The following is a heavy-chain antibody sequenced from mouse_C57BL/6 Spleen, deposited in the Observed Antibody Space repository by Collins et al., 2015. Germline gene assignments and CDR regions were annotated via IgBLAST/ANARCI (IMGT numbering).Heavy chain of an antibody. V-gene: IGHV1-50*01. Sequence: QVQLQQPGAELVKPGASVKLSCKASGYTFTSYWMQWVKQRPGQGLEWIGEIDPSDSYTNYNQKFKGKATLTVDTSSSTAYMQLSSLTSEDSAVYYCARYGVTTKVYYAMDYWGQGTSVTVSS. CDR1: GYTFTSYW. D-gene: IGHD2-3*01. CDR3: ARYGVTTKVYYAMDY. J-gene: IGHJ4*01. CDR2: IDPSDSYT.